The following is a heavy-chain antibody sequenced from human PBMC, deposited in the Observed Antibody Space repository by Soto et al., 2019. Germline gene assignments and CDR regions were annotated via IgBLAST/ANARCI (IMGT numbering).Heavy chain of an antibody. J-gene: IGHJ5*02. CDR1: EFTFSNYA. Sequence: GGSLRLSCAASEFTFSNYAMSWVRQAPGKGLEWVSSISSSSSYIYYADSVKGRFTISRDNAKNSLYLQMNSLRAEDTAVYYCARNTIAAAGSWFDPWGQGT. D-gene: IGHD6-13*01. V-gene: IGHV3-21*01. CDR2: ISSSSSYI. CDR3: ARNTIAAAGSWFDP.